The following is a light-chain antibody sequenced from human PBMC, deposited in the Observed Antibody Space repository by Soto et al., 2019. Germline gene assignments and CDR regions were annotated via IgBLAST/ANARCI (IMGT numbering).Light chain of an antibody. CDR3: KQSTHFPRT. Sequence: DIVLTQTPLSSPVALGQPASISCRSSQSLVHSDGNTYLSWLQQRPGQPPRLLIYNISNRFSGVADRLKGSVAGTDVTLKISRVEAEDVWVYYCKQSTHFPRTFGQGTKFEIK. CDR1: QSLVHSDGNTY. J-gene: IGKJ1*01. CDR2: NIS. V-gene: IGKV2-24*01.